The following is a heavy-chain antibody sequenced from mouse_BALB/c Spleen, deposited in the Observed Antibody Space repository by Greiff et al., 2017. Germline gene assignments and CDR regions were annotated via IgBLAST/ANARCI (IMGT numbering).Heavy chain of an antibody. CDR3: ARSGYRDY. D-gene: IGHD2-12*01. J-gene: IGHJ2*01. CDR1: GYTFTSYY. Sequence: VQLQQSGPELVKPGASVRISCKASGYTFTSYYIHWVKQRPGQGLEWIGQIYPGDGDTNYNGKFKGKATLTADKSSSTAYMQLSSLTSEDSAVYFCARSGYRDYWGQGTTLTVSS. V-gene: IGHV1S56*01. CDR2: IYPGDGDT.